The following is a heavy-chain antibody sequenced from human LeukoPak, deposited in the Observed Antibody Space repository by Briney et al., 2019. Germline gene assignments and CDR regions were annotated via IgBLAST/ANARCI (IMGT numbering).Heavy chain of an antibody. V-gene: IGHV4-59*01. J-gene: IGHJ5*02. CDR1: GGSLNSFF. CDR3: ARENYIVYSLKWFDP. D-gene: IGHD2-15*01. CDR2: IFYSGST. Sequence: PSETLSLTCSVSGGSLNSFFWSWIRQPPGKGLEWIGDIFYSGSTNYNPSLESRVTISVDMSKNQFSLRLSSVTAADTAVYYCARENYIVYSLKWFDPWGQGTLVTVSS.